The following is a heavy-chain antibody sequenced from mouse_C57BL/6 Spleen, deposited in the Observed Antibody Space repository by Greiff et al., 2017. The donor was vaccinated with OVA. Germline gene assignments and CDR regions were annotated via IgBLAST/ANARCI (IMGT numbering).Heavy chain of an antibody. J-gene: IGHJ4*01. CDR2: ISYDGSN. CDR1: GYSITSGYY. D-gene: IGHD2-1*01. CDR3: ARERIYYGNYVDAMDY. Sequence: EVQLVESGPGLVKPSQSLSLTCSVTGYSITSGYYWNWIRQFPGNKLEWMGYISYDGSNNYNPSLKNRISITRDTSKNQFFLKLNSVTTEDTATYYCARERIYYGNYVDAMDYWGQGTSVTVSS. V-gene: IGHV3-6*01.